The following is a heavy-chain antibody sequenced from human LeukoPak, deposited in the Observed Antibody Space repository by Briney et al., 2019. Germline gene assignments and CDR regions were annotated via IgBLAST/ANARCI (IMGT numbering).Heavy chain of an antibody. CDR2: ISGSGGST. D-gene: IGHD1-1*01. Sequence: GGSLRLSCAASGLSFSFYAMSWVRQAPGKGLEWVSAISGSGGSTYYADSVKGRFTISRDNSKNTLYLQMNSLRAEDTAVYYCAKGDWNDGAGYFDYWGQGTLVTVSS. V-gene: IGHV3-23*01. CDR1: GLSFSFYA. CDR3: AKGDWNDGAGYFDY. J-gene: IGHJ4*02.